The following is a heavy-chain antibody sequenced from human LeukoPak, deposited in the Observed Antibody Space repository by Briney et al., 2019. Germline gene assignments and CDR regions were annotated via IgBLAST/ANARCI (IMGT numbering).Heavy chain of an antibody. CDR1: GCSISSYF. Sequence: SETLSLTCTVSGCSISSYFWSWIRQPAGKGLEWIGRIYRSANTHYNPSLKSRVSMSVDTSKNQFSLKLSSVTAADTAVYFCARGDSGYDFGLWGQGTLVTVSS. CDR3: ARGDSGYDFGL. V-gene: IGHV4-4*07. CDR2: IYRSANT. J-gene: IGHJ5*02. D-gene: IGHD5-12*01.